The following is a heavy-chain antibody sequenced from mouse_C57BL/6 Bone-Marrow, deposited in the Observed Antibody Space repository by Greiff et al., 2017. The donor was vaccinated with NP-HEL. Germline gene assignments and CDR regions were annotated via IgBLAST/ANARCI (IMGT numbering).Heavy chain of an antibody. V-gene: IGHV1-72*01. D-gene: IGHD1-1*01. CDR3: ARYYFGSSSFDY. CDR1: GYTFTSYL. J-gene: IGHJ2*01. CDR2: IDPNSGGT. Sequence: VKLKQPGAELVKPGASVKLSCKASGYTFTSYLMHWVKQRPGRGLEWIGRIDPNSGGTKYNEKFKSKATLTVDKPSSTAYMQLNSLTSEDSAVYYCARYYFGSSSFDYWGQGTTLTVSS.